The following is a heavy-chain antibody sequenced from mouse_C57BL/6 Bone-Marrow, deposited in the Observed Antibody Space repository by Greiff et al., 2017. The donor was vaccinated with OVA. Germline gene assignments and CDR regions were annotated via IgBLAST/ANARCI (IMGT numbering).Heavy chain of an antibody. CDR1: GYTFTSYG. V-gene: IGHV1-81*01. Sequence: VQLQQSGAELARPGASVKLSCKASGYTFTSYGISWVKQRTGQGLEWIGEIYPRSGNTYYNEKFKGKATLTADKSSSTAYMALRSLTAEDSAVYVCARAPYYYALAMDYWGQGTSVTVSS. D-gene: IGHD1-1*01. CDR2: IYPRSGNT. J-gene: IGHJ4*01. CDR3: ARAPYYYALAMDY.